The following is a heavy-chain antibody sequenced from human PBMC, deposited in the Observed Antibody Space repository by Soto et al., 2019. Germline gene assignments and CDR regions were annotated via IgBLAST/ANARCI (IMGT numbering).Heavy chain of an antibody. J-gene: IGHJ4*02. Sequence: GSLRLSCAASGFTFSSYAMSWVRQAPGKGLEWVSAISGSGGSTYYADSVKGRFTISRDNSKNTLYLQMNSLRAEDTAVYYCAKDEGIVVVPAAIGWGQGTLVTVSS. V-gene: IGHV3-23*01. CDR2: ISGSGGST. CDR3: AKDEGIVVVPAAIG. D-gene: IGHD2-2*01. CDR1: GFTFSSYA.